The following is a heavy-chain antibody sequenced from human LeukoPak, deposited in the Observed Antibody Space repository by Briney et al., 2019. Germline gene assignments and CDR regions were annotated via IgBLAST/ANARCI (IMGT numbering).Heavy chain of an antibody. D-gene: IGHD3-22*01. CDR3: ARDSLRPYYYDSSGYWGFDY. CDR1: GGTFSSYA. V-gene: IGHV1-18*01. Sequence: GASVKVSCKATGGTFSSYAISWVRQAPGQGLEWMGWISAYNGNTNYAQKLQGRVTMTTDTSTSTAYMELRSLRSDDTAVYYCARDSLRPYYYDSSGYWGFDYWGQGTLVTVSS. CDR2: ISAYNGNT. J-gene: IGHJ4*02.